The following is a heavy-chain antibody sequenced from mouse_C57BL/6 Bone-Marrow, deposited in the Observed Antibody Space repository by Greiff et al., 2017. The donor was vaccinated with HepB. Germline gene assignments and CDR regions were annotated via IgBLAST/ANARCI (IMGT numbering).Heavy chain of an antibody. D-gene: IGHD1-1*01. V-gene: IGHV1-64*01. CDR1: GYTFTSYW. J-gene: IGHJ1*03. CDR3: AKEGFTTSFDV. Sequence: VQLQQPGAELVKPGASVKLSCKASGYTFTSYWMHWVKQRPGQGLEWIGMIHPNSGSTNYNEKFKSKATLTVDKSSSTAYMQLSSPTSEDSAVYYCAKEGFTTSFDVWGTGTTVTVSS. CDR2: IHPNSGST.